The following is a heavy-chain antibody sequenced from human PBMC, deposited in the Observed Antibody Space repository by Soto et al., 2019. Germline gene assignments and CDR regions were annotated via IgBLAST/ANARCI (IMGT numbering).Heavy chain of an antibody. J-gene: IGHJ4*02. CDR1: GYTFTSYG. D-gene: IGHD3-22*01. Sequence: ASVKVSCKASGYTFTSYGISWVRQAPGQGLEWMGWINPNSGGTNYAQKFQGRVTMTRDTSISTAYMELSRLRSDDTAVYYCARDHYYDSSGYLDYWGQGTLVTVSS. CDR2: INPNSGGT. CDR3: ARDHYYDSSGYLDY. V-gene: IGHV1-2*02.